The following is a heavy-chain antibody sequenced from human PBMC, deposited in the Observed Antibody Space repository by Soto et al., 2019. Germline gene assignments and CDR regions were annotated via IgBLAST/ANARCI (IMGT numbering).Heavy chain of an antibody. Sequence: WGSLRLSCSASVFTCSSYDMHWFRQATGKGLEWVSAIGTAGDTYYPGSVKGRFTISRENAKNSLYLQMNSLRAGDTAVYYCARGRYSYDPYYYYGMDVWGQGTTVTVSS. CDR1: VFTCSSYD. V-gene: IGHV3-13*01. CDR3: ARGRYSYDPYYYYGMDV. CDR2: IGTAGDT. D-gene: IGHD5-18*01. J-gene: IGHJ6*02.